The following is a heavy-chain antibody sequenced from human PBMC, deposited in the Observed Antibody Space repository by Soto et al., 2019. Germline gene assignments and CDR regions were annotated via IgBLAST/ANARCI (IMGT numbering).Heavy chain of an antibody. CDR2: MNPNSGNT. J-gene: IGHJ4*02. CDR1: GYTFTSYD. D-gene: IGHD6-6*01. Sequence: ASVKVSCKASGYTFTSYDINWVRQATGQGLEWMRWMNPNSGNTGYAQKFQGRVTMTRNTSISTAYMELSSLRSEDTAVYYCARRRIAARGVRAFEFWGQGNQVTVSS. CDR3: ARRRIAARGVRAFEF. V-gene: IGHV1-8*01.